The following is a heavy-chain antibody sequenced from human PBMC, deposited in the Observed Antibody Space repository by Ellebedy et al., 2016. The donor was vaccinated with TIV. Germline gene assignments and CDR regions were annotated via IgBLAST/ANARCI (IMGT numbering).Heavy chain of an antibody. Sequence: SETLSLTCAVYGGSFSSYYWGWIRQPPGKGLEWIGSIYYSGSTYYNPSLKSRVTISVDTSKNQFSLKLSSVTAADTAVYYCARHLLHPNLRLGELSLNWYFDLWGRGTLVTVSS. CDR2: IYYSGST. V-gene: IGHV4-39*01. D-gene: IGHD3-16*02. J-gene: IGHJ2*01. CDR3: ARHLLHPNLRLGELSLNWYFDL. CDR1: GGSFSSYY.